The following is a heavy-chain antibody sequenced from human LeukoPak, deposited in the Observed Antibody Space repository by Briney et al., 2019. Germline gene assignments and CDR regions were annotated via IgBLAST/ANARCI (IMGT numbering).Heavy chain of an antibody. Sequence: PSETLSLTCTVSGGSISSYYWSWIRQPPGKGLEWIGYIFYSGSTNYNPSLRSRVTISVDTSKNQFSLKLNSVTAADTAVYYCARDTSSWPFGTFDIWGQGTMVTVSS. CDR2: IFYSGST. CDR3: ARDTSSWPFGTFDI. CDR1: GGSISSYY. J-gene: IGHJ3*02. V-gene: IGHV4-59*01. D-gene: IGHD6-13*01.